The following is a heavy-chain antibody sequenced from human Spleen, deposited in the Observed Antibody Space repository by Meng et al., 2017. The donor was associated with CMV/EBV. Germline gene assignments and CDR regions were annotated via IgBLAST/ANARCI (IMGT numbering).Heavy chain of an antibody. CDR1: GFSVSKRV. CDR2: IKEDGSEK. J-gene: IGHJ6*02. CDR3: ARVLRPGNYYYYGVDV. D-gene: IGHD1-26*01. Sequence: GGSLRLSCAASGFSVSKRVMTWVRQAPGKGLEWVANIKEDGSEKYYVDSVKGRFTISRDNSKNTLYLQMNSLRAEDTAVYYCARVLRPGNYYYYGVDVWGQGTAVTVSS. V-gene: IGHV3-7*01.